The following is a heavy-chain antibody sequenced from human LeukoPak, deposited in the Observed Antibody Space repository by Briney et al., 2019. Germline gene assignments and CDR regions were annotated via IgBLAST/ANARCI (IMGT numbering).Heavy chain of an antibody. CDR1: GGSISSGGYY. V-gene: IGHV4-30-2*01. D-gene: IGHD3-9*01. CDR3: ARDYYDLTGYYGTFDY. Sequence: PSETLSLTCTVSGGSISSGGYYWSWIRQPPGKGLEWIGYIYHSGSTYYNPSLKGRVTISVDRSENQFSLKLSSVTAADTAVYYCARDYYDLTGYYGTFDYWGQGTLVTVSS. CDR2: IYHSGST. J-gene: IGHJ4*02.